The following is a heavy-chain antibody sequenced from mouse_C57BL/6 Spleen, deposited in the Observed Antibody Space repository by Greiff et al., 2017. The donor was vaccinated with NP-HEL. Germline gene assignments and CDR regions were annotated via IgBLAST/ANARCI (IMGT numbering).Heavy chain of an antibody. CDR3: AKNDIYYGSSYDWYFDV. Sequence: QVQLKQSGPGLVQPSQSLSITCTVSGFSLTSYGVHWVRQSPGKGLEWLGVIWRGGSTDYNAAFMSRLSITKDNSKSQVFFKMNSLHADDTAIYCGAKNDIYYGSSYDWYFDVWGTGTTVTVSS. D-gene: IGHD1-1*01. CDR2: IWRGGST. CDR1: GFSLTSYG. J-gene: IGHJ1*03. V-gene: IGHV2-5*01.